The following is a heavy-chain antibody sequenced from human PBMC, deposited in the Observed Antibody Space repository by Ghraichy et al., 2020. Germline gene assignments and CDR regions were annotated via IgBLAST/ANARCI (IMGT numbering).Heavy chain of an antibody. J-gene: IGHJ6*02. D-gene: IGHD6-19*01. V-gene: IGHV3-21*01. CDR3: ARGPSGWRTNYYYYGMDV. CDR2: ISSSSSYI. Sequence: GGSLRLSCAASGFTFSSYSMNWVRQAPGKGLEWVSSISSSSSYIYYADSVKGRFTISRDNAKNSLYLQMNSLRAEDTAVYYCARGPSGWRTNYYYYGMDVCGQGTTVTVSS. CDR1: GFTFSSYS.